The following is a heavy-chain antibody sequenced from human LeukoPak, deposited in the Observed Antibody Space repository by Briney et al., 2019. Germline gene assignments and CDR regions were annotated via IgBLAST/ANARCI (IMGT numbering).Heavy chain of an antibody. CDR3: ARVRGGYGGNSWLDY. Sequence: SETLSLTCTVSGGSVSSGNYYWSWIRQPAGKGLEWIGRIYTSGSTNYNPSLKSRVTISVDTSKNQFSLKLSSVTAADTAVYYCARVRGGYGGNSWLDYWGQGTLVTVSS. CDR1: GGSVSSGNYY. D-gene: IGHD4-23*01. CDR2: IYTSGST. J-gene: IGHJ4*02. V-gene: IGHV4-61*02.